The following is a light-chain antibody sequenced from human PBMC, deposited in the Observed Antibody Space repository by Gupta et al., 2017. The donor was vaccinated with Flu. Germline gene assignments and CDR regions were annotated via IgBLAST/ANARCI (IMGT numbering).Light chain of an antibody. V-gene: IGKV3-15*01. CDR1: QSVSSN. Sequence: PATMSVSPGERATLACSASQSVSSNLRCYQQKPGQTPRLLIYAASTRATGIPARFSDDGSGTEFTLTISSLQSEDFAVYYCQQDSKWPPTFGQGTKLEIK. CDR2: AAS. CDR3: QQDSKWPPT. J-gene: IGKJ2*01.